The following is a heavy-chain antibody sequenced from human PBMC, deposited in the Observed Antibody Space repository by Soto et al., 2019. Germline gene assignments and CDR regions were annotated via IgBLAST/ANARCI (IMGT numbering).Heavy chain of an antibody. Sequence: SETLSLTCTVSGGSISSSSYYWGWIRQPPGKGLEWIGSIYYSGSTYYNPSLKSRVTISVDTSKNQFSLKLSSVTAADTAVYYCARGPRRLSVTHPYYFDYWGQGTLVTVSS. D-gene: IGHD4-17*01. CDR2: IYYSGST. CDR3: ARGPRRLSVTHPYYFDY. V-gene: IGHV4-39*01. CDR1: GGSISSSSYY. J-gene: IGHJ4*02.